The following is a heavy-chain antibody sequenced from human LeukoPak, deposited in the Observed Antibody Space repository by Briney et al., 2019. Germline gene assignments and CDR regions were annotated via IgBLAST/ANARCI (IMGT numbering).Heavy chain of an antibody. CDR1: AGTFSSYA. CDR3: ASDTAGYCSGGSCYPYY. J-gene: IGHJ4*02. V-gene: IGHV1-69*05. Sequence: SVKVSCNASAGTFSSYAISWVRQAPGQGLEWMGGIIPIFGTANYAQKFQGRVTITTDESTSTAYMELSSLRSEDTAVYYCASDTAGYCSGGSCYPYYWGQGTLVTLSS. D-gene: IGHD2-15*01. CDR2: IIPIFGTA.